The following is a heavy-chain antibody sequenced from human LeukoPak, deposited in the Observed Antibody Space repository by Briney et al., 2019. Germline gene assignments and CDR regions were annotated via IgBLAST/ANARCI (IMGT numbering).Heavy chain of an antibody. V-gene: IGHV3-23*01. CDR1: GFTFSSYW. D-gene: IGHD4-17*01. J-gene: IGHJ4*02. CDR3: AKDHHGNGDYGLPDY. Sequence: GGSLRLSCAASGFTFSSYWMHWVRHAPGKGLEWVSAISGSGGSTYYADSVKGRFTISRDNSKNTLYLQMNSLRAEDTAVYYCAKDHHGNGDYGLPDYWGQGTLVTVSS. CDR2: ISGSGGST.